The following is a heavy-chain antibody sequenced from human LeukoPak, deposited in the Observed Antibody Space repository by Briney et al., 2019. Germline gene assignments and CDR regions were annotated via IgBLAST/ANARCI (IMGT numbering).Heavy chain of an antibody. J-gene: IGHJ6*03. CDR3: AKGQSDYYYYYYMDV. V-gene: IGHV3-53*01. CDR1: GFTVSRYY. Sequence: GGSLRLSCAASGFTVSRYYMSWVRQAPGKGLDLVSIIYSNGNTNYADSVKGRFTISRDSSKNTLYLQMDSLRAEDTAVYYCAKGQSDYYYYYYMDVWGKGTTVTVSS. CDR2: IYSNGNT.